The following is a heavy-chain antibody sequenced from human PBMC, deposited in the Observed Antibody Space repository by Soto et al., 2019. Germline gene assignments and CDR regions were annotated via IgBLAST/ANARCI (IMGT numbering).Heavy chain of an antibody. CDR1: GGSISSSSYY. V-gene: IGHV4-39*01. CDR2: IYYSGST. Sequence: SETLSLTCTVSGGSISSSSYYWGWIRQPPGKGLEWIGSIYYSGSTYYNPSLKSRVTISVDTSKNQFSLKLSSVTAADTAVYYCARLQLLLLGFDPWGQGTLVTVSS. CDR3: ARLQLLLLGFDP. J-gene: IGHJ5*02. D-gene: IGHD2-15*01.